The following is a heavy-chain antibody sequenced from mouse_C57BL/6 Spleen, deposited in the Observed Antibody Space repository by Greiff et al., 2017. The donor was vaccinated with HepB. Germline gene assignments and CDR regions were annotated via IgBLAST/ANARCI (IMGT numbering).Heavy chain of an antibody. V-gene: IGHV1-31*01. CDR2: IYPYNVVS. J-gene: IGHJ1*03. Sequence: EVQLQQSGPELVKPGASVKISCKASGYSFTGYYMPWVKQSNGNILDWIGYIYPYNVVSTYNTKLKGKATLTVDKSSSTAYMELRSLTSEDSAVYYCAPSYYSNLWYFDVWGTGTTVTVSS. CDR3: APSYYSNLWYFDV. CDR1: GYSFTGYY. D-gene: IGHD2-5*01.